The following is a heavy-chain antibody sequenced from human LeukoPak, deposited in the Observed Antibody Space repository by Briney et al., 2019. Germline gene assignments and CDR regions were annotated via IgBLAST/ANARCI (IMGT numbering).Heavy chain of an antibody. J-gene: IGHJ4*02. CDR3: ARRADSGSDDGEDYFDF. D-gene: IGHD1-26*01. CDR2: MYYDGST. CDR1: GASIFSTTFY. V-gene: IGHV4-39*01. Sequence: PSETLSLTCSVSGASIFSTTFYWGWIRQPPGKGLEWIGSMYYDGSTYYNPSLKSRVSISVDTSNNQFSLKLTSVTAADTAVYFCARRADSGSDDGEDYFDFWGQGTLVTISS.